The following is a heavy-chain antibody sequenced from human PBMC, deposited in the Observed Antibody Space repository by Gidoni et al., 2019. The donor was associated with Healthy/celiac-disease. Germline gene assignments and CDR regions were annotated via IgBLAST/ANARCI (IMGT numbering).Heavy chain of an antibody. CDR1: GGSTSSYY. J-gene: IGHJ3*02. D-gene: IGHD2-15*01. V-gene: IGHV4-59*01. Sequence: QVQLLESAPGLVQSSETLSLTCTVSGGSTSSYYWSWIRQPPGKGLEWIGYIYSSGSTNYNPSLKSRVTISVDTSKNQFSLKLSSVTAADTAVYYCARARYCSGGSCEAFDIWGQGTMVTVSS. CDR2: IYSSGST. CDR3: ARARYCSGGSCEAFDI.